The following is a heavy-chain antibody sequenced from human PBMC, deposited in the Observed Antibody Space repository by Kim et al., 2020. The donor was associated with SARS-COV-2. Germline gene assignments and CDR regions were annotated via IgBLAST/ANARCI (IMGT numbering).Heavy chain of an antibody. CDR2: IKQDGSEK. CDR1: GFTFSRNW. J-gene: IGHJ4*02. V-gene: IGHV3-7*01. CDR3: ASPFGSTSQRASVDY. D-gene: IGHD3-16*01. Sequence: GGSLRLSCAASGFTFSRNWMSWVRQAPGKGLEWVANIKQDGSEKDYVDSVKDRFTISRDNAGKSLFLQMNSLIAEDTAVYYCASPFGSTSQRASVDYWGQGTLVTVSS.